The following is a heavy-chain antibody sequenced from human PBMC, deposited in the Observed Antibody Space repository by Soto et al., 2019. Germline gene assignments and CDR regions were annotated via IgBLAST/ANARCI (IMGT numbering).Heavy chain of an antibody. CDR3: SKCISLTCIYHLLDY. V-gene: IGHV3-30*18. CDR1: EFNFGGYA. J-gene: IGHJ4*01. Sequence: PGGSLRLSCAASEFNFGGYAMNWVRQAPGKGLEWVAIISYDENNKYYADSVKGRFTISRDNSKNTLYLQMNSLRAEDTAVYYCSKCISLTCIYHLLDYWGPGTLVTVSS. CDR2: ISYDENNK. D-gene: IGHD2-8*01.